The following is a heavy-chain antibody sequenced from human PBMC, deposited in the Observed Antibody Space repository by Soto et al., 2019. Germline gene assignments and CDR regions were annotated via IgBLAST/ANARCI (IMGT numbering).Heavy chain of an antibody. J-gene: IGHJ4*02. CDR2: ISYDGSNK. V-gene: IGHV3-30*18. CDR1: GFTFSSYG. D-gene: IGHD2-2*03. CDR3: AKLVGFTESAIDY. Sequence: GGSLRLSCAASGFTFSSYGMHWVRQAPGKGLEWVAVISYDGSNKYYADSVRGRFTISRDNSKNTLYLQMNSLRAEDTAVYYCAKLVGFTESAIDYWGQGTLVTVSS.